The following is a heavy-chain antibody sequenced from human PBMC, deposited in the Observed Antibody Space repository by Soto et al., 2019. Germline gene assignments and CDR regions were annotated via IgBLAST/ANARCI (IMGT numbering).Heavy chain of an antibody. D-gene: IGHD3-10*01. V-gene: IGHV3-7*01. CDR3: ARDRGLDWFDP. Sequence: EVQLVESGGGLVQPGGSLRLSCAASGFNFSNYWMTWVRQAPGKGLELVANIRQDGSEQYYVDSVKGRFTISRDNSKNSLYPQMNSLRVEDTAVYYCARDRGLDWFDPWGQGTLVTVSS. CDR2: IRQDGSEQ. J-gene: IGHJ5*02. CDR1: GFNFSNYW.